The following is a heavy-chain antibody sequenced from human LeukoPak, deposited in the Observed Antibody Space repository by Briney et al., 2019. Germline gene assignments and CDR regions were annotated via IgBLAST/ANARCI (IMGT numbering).Heavy chain of an antibody. J-gene: IGHJ5*02. Sequence: ASVTFSCKASGYAFTDYYIYWVRQAPGQGLEWMGRINPNSGGTNYAQKFQGRVTMTRDTSISTAYMELSRLRSDDTTVYYCARGELVGLGATSAGWFDPWGQGTLVTVSS. CDR1: GYAFTDYY. CDR3: ARGELVGLGATSAGWFDP. D-gene: IGHD1-26*01. CDR2: INPNSGGT. V-gene: IGHV1-2*06.